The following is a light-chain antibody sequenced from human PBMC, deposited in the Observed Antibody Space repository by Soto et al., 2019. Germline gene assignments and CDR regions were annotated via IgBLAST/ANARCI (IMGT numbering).Light chain of an antibody. V-gene: IGLV2-23*03. CDR1: SSDVGSYNL. Sequence: QSALTQPASVYGSPGQSITISCTGTSSDVGSYNLVSWYQQHPGKAPKVMIYEGSKRPSGVSNRFSGSKSGNTASLTISGLQAEDEADYYCCSYAGSSTFVFGTGTKLTVL. CDR2: EGS. J-gene: IGLJ1*01. CDR3: CSYAGSSTFV.